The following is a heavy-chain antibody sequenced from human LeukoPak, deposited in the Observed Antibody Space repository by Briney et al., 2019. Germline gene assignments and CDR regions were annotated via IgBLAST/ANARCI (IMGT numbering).Heavy chain of an antibody. D-gene: IGHD3-3*01. J-gene: IGHJ4*02. Sequence: SETLSLTCAVSGGSISSYYWSWIRQPPGKGLEWIGCVYYSGSTNYNPSLKSRVTIPVDTSKNRFSLKLTSVTAADTAVYYCARAEMEWLQPDDYWGQGTLVTVSS. CDR3: ARAEMEWLQPDDY. CDR1: GGSISSYY. V-gene: IGHV4-59*01. CDR2: VYYSGST.